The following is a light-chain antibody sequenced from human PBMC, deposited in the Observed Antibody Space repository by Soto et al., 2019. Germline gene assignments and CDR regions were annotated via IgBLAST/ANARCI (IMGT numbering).Light chain of an antibody. CDR1: SSNIGDNY. J-gene: IGLJ2*01. CDR3: ATWDSSLSAVV. Sequence: QSVLTQPPSVSAAPGQKVTFSCSGSSSNIGDNYVSWYRQLPGTAPKLLIYDNTKRPSGIPDRFSGSKSGTSATLGITGLQTGDEADYYCATWDSSLSAVVFGGGTKLTVL. CDR2: DNT. V-gene: IGLV1-51*01.